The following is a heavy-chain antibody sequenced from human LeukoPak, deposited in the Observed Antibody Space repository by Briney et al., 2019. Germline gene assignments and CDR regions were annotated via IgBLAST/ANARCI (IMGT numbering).Heavy chain of an antibody. CDR3: ARDLSSSGWSFDY. CDR1: GFTFSSYS. CDR2: ISGSGGST. J-gene: IGHJ4*02. D-gene: IGHD6-19*01. Sequence: GGSLRLSCAASGFTFSSYSMNWVRQAPGKGLEWVSAISGSGGSTYYADSVKGRFTISRDNAKNTLFLQMNSLRAEDAAVYYCARDLSSSGWSFDYWGQGTLVTVSS. V-gene: IGHV3-23*01.